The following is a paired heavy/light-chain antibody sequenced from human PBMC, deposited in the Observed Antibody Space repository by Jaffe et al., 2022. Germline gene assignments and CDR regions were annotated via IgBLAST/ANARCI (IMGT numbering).Light chain of an antibody. CDR3: MQRIEFPST. CDR1: QSLLDSDDGNTY. J-gene: IGKJ1*01. V-gene: IGKV2-40*01. CDR2: TLS. Sequence: DIVMTQTPLSLPVTPGEPASISCRSSQSLLDSDDGNTYLDWYLQKPGQSPQLLIYTLSYRASGVPDRFSGSGSGTDFTLKISRVEAEDVGVYYCMQRIEFPSTFGQGTKVEIK.
Heavy chain of an antibody. D-gene: IGHD3-16*02. V-gene: IGHV3-48*01. Sequence: EVQLVESGGGLVQPGGSLRLSCAASGFTFSSYSMNWVRQAPGKGLEWVSYISSSSSTIYYADSVKGRFTISRDNAKNSLYLQMNSLRAEDTAVYYCARERGQYYDYIWGSYRYKGAFDIWGQGTMVTVSS. CDR3: ARERGQYYDYIWGSYRYKGAFDI. CDR2: ISSSSSTI. CDR1: GFTFSSYS. J-gene: IGHJ3*02.